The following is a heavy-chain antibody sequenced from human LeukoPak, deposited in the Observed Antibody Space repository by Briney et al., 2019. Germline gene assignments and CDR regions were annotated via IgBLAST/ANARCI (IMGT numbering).Heavy chain of an antibody. CDR2: IYYSGST. CDR3: ARGPLGAPAGNWFDP. CDR1: GGSISSSSYY. Sequence: PSETLSLTCTVSGGSISSSSYYWSWIRQPPGKGLEWIGYIYYSGSTNYNPSLKSRVTISVDTSKNQFSLKLSSVTAADTAVYYCARGPLGAPAGNWFDPWGQGTLVTVSS. V-gene: IGHV4-61*01. J-gene: IGHJ5*02. D-gene: IGHD1-26*01.